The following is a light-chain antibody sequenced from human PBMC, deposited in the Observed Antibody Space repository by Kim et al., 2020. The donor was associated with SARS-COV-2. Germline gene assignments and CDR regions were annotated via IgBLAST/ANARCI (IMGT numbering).Light chain of an antibody. CDR3: QQSYTTPWT. CDR1: QSISSY. CDR2: AAS. V-gene: IGKV1-39*01. Sequence: DIQMTQSQSSLSASVGDRVTITCRASQSISSYLNWYQQKPGNAPKLLIYAASSLQSGVPSRFSGSGSGTDFTLTISSLQPEDFATYYCQQSYTTPWTFGQGTKVDIK. J-gene: IGKJ1*01.